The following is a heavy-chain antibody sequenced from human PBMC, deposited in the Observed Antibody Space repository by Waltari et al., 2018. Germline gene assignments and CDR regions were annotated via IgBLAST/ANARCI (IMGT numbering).Heavy chain of an antibody. CDR3: AKDGSSGWYQKQRATDY. J-gene: IGHJ4*02. Sequence: QVQLVESGGGVVQPGRSLRLSCEASGFTFSSSGMHGVRQAPGTGLEWAAVIWYDESNKYYADSVKGRFTISRDNSKNTLYLQMNSLRAEDTAVYYCAKDGSSGWYQKQRATDYWGQGTLVTVSS. CDR2: IWYDESNK. V-gene: IGHV3-33*06. D-gene: IGHD6-19*01. CDR1: GFTFSSSG.